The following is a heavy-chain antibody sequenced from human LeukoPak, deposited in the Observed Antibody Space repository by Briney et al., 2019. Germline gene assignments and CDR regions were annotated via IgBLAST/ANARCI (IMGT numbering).Heavy chain of an antibody. J-gene: IGHJ6*03. CDR1: GGSISYFY. Sequence: SETLSLTCTVSGGSISYFYWSWIRQPPGKGLEWIGYIYYSGSTSYNPSLKSRVSISVDTSKNQFSLKLSSVTAADTAVYYCARVYCSSTSCSLRGYHFYYMDVWGKGTTVTVSS. CDR2: IYYSGST. D-gene: IGHD2-2*01. V-gene: IGHV4-59*01. CDR3: ARVYCSSTSCSLRGYHFYYMDV.